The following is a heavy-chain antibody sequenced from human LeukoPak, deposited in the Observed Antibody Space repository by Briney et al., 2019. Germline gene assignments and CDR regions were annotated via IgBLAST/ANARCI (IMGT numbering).Heavy chain of an antibody. D-gene: IGHD6-13*01. CDR2: IYWDDDK. V-gene: IGHV2-5*02. Sequence: SGPTLVNPTQTLTLTCTFSGFSLSTSGVGVGWIRQPPGKALEWLALIYWDDDKSYSPSLKSRLTITKDTSKNQAVLTMTNMDPVDTATYYCAHTIPYGGSSWPLHFDYWGQGTLVTVSS. CDR1: GFSLSTSGVG. J-gene: IGHJ4*02. CDR3: AHTIPYGGSSWPLHFDY.